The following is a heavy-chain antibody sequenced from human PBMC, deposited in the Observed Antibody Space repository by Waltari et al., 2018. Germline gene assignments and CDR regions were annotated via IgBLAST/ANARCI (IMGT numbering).Heavy chain of an antibody. J-gene: IGHJ4*02. CDR3: ASGRQQLALFDY. Sequence: EVQLVESGGGLVKPGGSLRLSCAASGFTFSSYSMNWVRQAPGKGLEWVSSISSSSYIYYADSVKGRFTISRDNAKNSLYLQMNSLRAEDTAVYYCASGRQQLALFDYWGQGTLVTVSS. CDR2: ISSSSYI. D-gene: IGHD6-13*01. V-gene: IGHV3-21*01. CDR1: GFTFSSYS.